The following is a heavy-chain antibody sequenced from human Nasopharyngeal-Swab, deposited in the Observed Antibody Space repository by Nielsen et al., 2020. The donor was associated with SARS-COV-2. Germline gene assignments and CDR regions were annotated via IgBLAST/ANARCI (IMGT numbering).Heavy chain of an antibody. J-gene: IGHJ5*02. V-gene: IGHV1-69*02. Sequence: WVRQAPGQGLEWMGRIIPILGIANYAQKFQGRVTITADKSTSTAYMELSSLRSEDTAVYYCARRKMAVAGTWWFDPWGQGTLVTVSS. CDR2: IIPILGIA. D-gene: IGHD6-19*01. CDR3: ARRKMAVAGTWWFDP.